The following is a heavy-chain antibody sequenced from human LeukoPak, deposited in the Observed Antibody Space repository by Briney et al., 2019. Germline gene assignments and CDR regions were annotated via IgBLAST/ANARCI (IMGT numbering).Heavy chain of an antibody. D-gene: IGHD3-3*01. CDR1: GLTLSDNY. CDR3: ARNFWSGYTFDY. J-gene: IGHJ4*02. V-gene: IGHV3-53*01. Sequence: GGSLRLSCAASGLTLSDNYMSWVRQAPGKGLEWVSVIYSGGTTTYYADSVKGRFTISRDNSQNTLYLQMNSLRAEDTAVYYCARNFWSGYTFDYWGQGTLVTVSS. CDR2: IYSGGTTT.